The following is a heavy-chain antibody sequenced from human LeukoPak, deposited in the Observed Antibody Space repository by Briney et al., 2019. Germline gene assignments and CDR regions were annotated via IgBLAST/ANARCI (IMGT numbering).Heavy chain of an antibody. CDR1: GYTFTGHY. CDR2: INPSGGST. J-gene: IGHJ4*02. CDR3: ARVGSGSYAFDY. D-gene: IGHD3-10*01. Sequence: ASVKVSCKASGYTFTGHYMHWVRQAPGQGLEWMGIINPSGGSTSYAQKFQGRVTMTRDTSTSTVYMELSSLRSEDTAVYYCARVGSGSYAFDYWGQGTLVTVSS. V-gene: IGHV1-46*01.